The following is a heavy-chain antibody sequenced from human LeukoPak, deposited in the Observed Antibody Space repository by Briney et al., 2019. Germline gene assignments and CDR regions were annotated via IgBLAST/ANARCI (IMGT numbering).Heavy chain of an antibody. CDR2: ISSSGSTI. CDR3: ARDIACYVWGSYRYYHDY. CDR1: GFTFSDYY. V-gene: IGHV3-11*04. Sequence: GGSLRLSCAASGFTFSDYYMSWILQAPAKGLEWVSYISSSGSTIYYADSVKGRFTISRDNAKNSLYLQMNSLRAEDTAVYYFARDIACYVWGSYRYYHDYSGQGTLVTVSS. J-gene: IGHJ4*02. D-gene: IGHD3-16*02.